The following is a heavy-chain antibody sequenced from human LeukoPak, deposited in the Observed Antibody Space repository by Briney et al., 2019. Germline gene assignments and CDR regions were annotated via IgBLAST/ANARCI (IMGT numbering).Heavy chain of an antibody. CDR3: ARDVAAGTFDY. CDR1: RFTFSSYA. D-gene: IGHD6-13*01. J-gene: IGHJ4*02. Sequence: PGGSLRLSCAASRFTFSSYAMHWVRQAPGKGLEWVAVISYDGSNKYYADSVKGRFTISRDNSKNTLYLQMNSLRAEDTAVYYCARDVAAGTFDYWGQGTLVTVSS. V-gene: IGHV3-30*04. CDR2: ISYDGSNK.